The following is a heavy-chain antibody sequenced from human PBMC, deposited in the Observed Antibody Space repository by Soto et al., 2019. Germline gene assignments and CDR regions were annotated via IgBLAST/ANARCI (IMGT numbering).Heavy chain of an antibody. CDR1: GDSIGSGAFY. CDR2: VSVSGNA. CDR3: ARALGGVSSSGVDV. J-gene: IGHJ6*02. Sequence: QLQESGPGLVAPSQTLSLRCAVSGDSIGSGAFYWTWVRQVPGKGLEWIGFVSVSGNAFYNPSLRSRVAISTETSVYQLVLRLLSVTAADAAVYLSARALGGVSSSGVDVLGQGTTVTVSS. D-gene: IGHD1-26*01. V-gene: IGHV4-31*11.